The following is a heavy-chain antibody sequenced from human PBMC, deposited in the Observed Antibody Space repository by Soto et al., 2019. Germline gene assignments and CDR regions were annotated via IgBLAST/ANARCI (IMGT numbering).Heavy chain of an antibody. V-gene: IGHV5-51*01. CDR2: IYPGDSDT. CDR3: WRLQGLATSTFDY. D-gene: IGHD5-12*01. Sequence: PGESLKISCKGSGYSFTTYWIGWVRQMPWKGLEWMGIIYPGDSDTRYSPSFQGQVTMSADKSISIAYLQWSSLKASDTAMYYCWRLQGLATSTFDYWGQGTLLTVSS. CDR1: GYSFTTYW. J-gene: IGHJ4*02.